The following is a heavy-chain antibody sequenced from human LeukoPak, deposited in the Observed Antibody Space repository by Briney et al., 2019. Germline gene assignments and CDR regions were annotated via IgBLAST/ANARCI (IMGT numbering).Heavy chain of an antibody. Sequence: EGSLRLSCAASGFTFSSYAMSWVRQAPGKGLEWVSAVSGSGGTTYYADSVKGRFIISRDNSKNTLYLQMSSLRAEDTAVYFCAKAGGFSPTRDWFDPWGQGTLVTVSS. CDR1: GFTFSSYA. J-gene: IGHJ5*02. V-gene: IGHV3-23*01. CDR2: VSGSGGTT. D-gene: IGHD3-10*01. CDR3: AKAGGFSPTRDWFDP.